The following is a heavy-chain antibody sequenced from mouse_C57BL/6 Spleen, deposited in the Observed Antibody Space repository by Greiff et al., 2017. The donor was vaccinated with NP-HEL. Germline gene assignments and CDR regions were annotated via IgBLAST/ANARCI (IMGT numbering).Heavy chain of an antibody. CDR2: INPNYGTT. CDR1: GYSFTDYN. D-gene: IGHD1-1*01. J-gene: IGHJ3*01. V-gene: IGHV1-39*01. Sequence: VQLQQSGPELVKPGASVKISCKASGYSFTDYNMNWVKQRTGKSLEWIGVINPNYGTTSYNQKFKGKATLTVDQSSSTAYMQLNSLTSEDSAVYYCARPLITTVVAPSAYWGQGTLVTVSA. CDR3: ARPLITTVVAPSAY.